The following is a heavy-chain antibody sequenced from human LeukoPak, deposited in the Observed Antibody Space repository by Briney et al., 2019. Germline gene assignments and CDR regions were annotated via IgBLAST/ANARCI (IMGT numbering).Heavy chain of an antibody. CDR1: GFTFSSYW. J-gene: IGHJ2*01. V-gene: IGHV3-74*01. CDR2: INNEDSRT. CDR3: AREFRKSVGWYFDL. Sequence: QTGGSLRLSCAASGFTFSSYWMHWVRQAPGKGLVWVSRINNEDSRTGYADSVKGRFTISRDNAKNTLYLQMRSLRAEDTAVYYCAREFRKSVGWYFDLWGRGTLVTVSS.